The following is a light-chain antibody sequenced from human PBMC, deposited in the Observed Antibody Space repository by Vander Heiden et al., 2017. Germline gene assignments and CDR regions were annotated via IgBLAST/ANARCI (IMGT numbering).Light chain of an antibody. Sequence: ESVLTQSPATLSLSPGERATLSCRASQSVASYLAWFQQKPGQAPRLLIYDAANRATGIPARFSGSGSGTDFTLTISSLEPEDFAVYYCHQRGNWPRTFGQGTKVEIK. CDR3: HQRGNWPRT. CDR2: DAA. J-gene: IGKJ1*01. CDR1: QSVASY. V-gene: IGKV3-11*01.